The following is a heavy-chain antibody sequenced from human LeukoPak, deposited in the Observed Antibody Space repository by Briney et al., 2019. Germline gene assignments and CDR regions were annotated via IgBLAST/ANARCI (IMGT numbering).Heavy chain of an antibody. Sequence: PGGSLRLSCAASGFTFSSYAMSWVRQAPGKGLEWVSAISGSGGSTYYADSVKGRFTISRDNSKKTLYLQMNSLRGEDTAVYYCAKAEYYYDSSGYSNYWGQGTLVTVSS. V-gene: IGHV3-23*01. J-gene: IGHJ4*02. D-gene: IGHD3-22*01. CDR3: AKAEYYYDSSGYSNY. CDR1: GFTFSSYA. CDR2: ISGSGGST.